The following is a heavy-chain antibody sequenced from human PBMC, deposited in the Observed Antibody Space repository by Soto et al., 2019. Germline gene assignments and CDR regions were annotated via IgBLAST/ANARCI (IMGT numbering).Heavy chain of an antibody. D-gene: IGHD3-10*01. Sequence: QVQLVQSGAEVQKPGSSVKVSCKASGGTFSSYAISWVRQAPGQGLEWMGGIVPIFGTANYAQKFQGRVTITADESTSTAYMELSSLRSEDTAVYYCARDPYYGSGPAPFDPWGQGTLVTVSS. CDR2: IVPIFGTA. CDR1: GGTFSSYA. J-gene: IGHJ5*02. CDR3: ARDPYYGSGPAPFDP. V-gene: IGHV1-69*01.